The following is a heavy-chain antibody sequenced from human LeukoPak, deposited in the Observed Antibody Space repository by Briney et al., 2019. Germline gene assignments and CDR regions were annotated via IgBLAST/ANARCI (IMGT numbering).Heavy chain of an antibody. V-gene: IGHV3-49*04. Sequence: GGSLRLSCTASGFTFGDCAMSWVRQAPGKGLEWVGFIRSKAYGGTTEYAASVKGRFTISRDDSKSIAYLQMNSLKTEDTAVYYCTTDIVVVPAATDYYYGMDVWGQGTTVTVSS. CDR2: IRSKAYGGTT. J-gene: IGHJ6*02. D-gene: IGHD2-2*01. CDR1: GFTFGDCA. CDR3: TTDIVVVPAATDYYYGMDV.